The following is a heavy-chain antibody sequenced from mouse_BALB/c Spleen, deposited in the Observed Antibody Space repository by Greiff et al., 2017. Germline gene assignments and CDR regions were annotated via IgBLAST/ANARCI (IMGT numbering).Heavy chain of an antibody. Sequence: VQLQQSGAELVKPGASVKLSCTASGFNIKDTYMHWVKQRPEQGLEWIGRIDPANGNTKYDPKFQGKATITADTSSNTAYLQLSSLTSEDTAVYYCARLITTGGFAYWGQGTLVTVSA. J-gene: IGHJ3*01. V-gene: IGHV14-3*02. CDR3: ARLITTGGFAY. CDR2: IDPANGNT. D-gene: IGHD2-4*01. CDR1: GFNIKDTY.